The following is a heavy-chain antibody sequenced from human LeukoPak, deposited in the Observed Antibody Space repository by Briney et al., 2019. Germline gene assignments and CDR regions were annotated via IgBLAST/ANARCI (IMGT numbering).Heavy chain of an antibody. Sequence: PGGSLRLSCAASGFTFSSYAMHWVRQAPGKGLEWVAVISYDGSNKYYADSVKGRFTISRDNSKNTLYLQMNSLRAEDTAVYYCARDAVEMATSVNNWFDPWGQGTLVTVSS. D-gene: IGHD5-24*01. CDR1: GFTFSSYA. CDR3: ARDAVEMATSVNNWFDP. J-gene: IGHJ5*02. CDR2: ISYDGSNK. V-gene: IGHV3-30*04.